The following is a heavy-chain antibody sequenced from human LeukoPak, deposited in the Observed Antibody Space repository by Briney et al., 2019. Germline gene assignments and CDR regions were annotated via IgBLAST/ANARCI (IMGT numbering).Heavy chain of an antibody. V-gene: IGHV1-18*01. D-gene: IGHD4-23*01. J-gene: IGHJ4*02. CDR2: ISTFNGNT. CDR1: GYAFTNYG. Sequence: ASVKVSCKASGYAFTNYGITWVRQAPGQGLEWLGWISTFNGNTNYAQKLQDRATMTTDTSTSTAYLELRSLRSDDTAVYYCARRHLIGNGYFDHWGQGTLVTVSS. CDR3: ARRHLIGNGYFDH.